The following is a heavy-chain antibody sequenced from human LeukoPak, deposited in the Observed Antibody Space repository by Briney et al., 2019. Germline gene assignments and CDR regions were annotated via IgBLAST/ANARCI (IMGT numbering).Heavy chain of an antibody. V-gene: IGHV3-9*03. CDR1: GFTFDDYA. J-gene: IGHJ4*02. CDR2: ISWNSGSI. D-gene: IGHD2-2*01. CDR3: AKDECSSSSCSIDC. Sequence: TGRSLRLSCAASGFTFDDYAMHWVRQAPGKGLEWVSGISWNSGSIGYADSVKGRFTISRDNAKNSLFLQMNSLRAEDMALYYCAKDECSSSSCSIDCWGQGTLVTVSS.